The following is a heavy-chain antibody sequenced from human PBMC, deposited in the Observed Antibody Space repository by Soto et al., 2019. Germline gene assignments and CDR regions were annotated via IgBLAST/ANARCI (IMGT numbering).Heavy chain of an antibody. Sequence: VKVSCKASGGTFSSYAISWVRQAPGQGLEWMGGIIPIFGTANYAQKFQGRVTITADESTSTAYMELSSLRSEDTAVYYCARGGHDYGDFFVDYWGQGTLVTVSS. CDR1: GGTFSSYA. CDR3: ARGGHDYGDFFVDY. V-gene: IGHV1-69*13. CDR2: IIPIFGTA. J-gene: IGHJ4*02. D-gene: IGHD4-17*01.